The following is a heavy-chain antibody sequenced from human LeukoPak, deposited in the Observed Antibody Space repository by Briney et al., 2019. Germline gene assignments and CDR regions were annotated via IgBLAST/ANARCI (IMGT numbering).Heavy chain of an antibody. V-gene: IGHV4-59*01. CDR1: GGSISPYY. CDR3: ARSTGSTMFIDY. Sequence: SETLSLTXTVSGGSISPYYWSWIRQPPGKGLEWLGYVYYSGNTEYKPSLKSRVAMSVDTSKNQFPLRLSSVTAADTAVYYCARSTGSTMFIDYWGQGTLVTVSS. D-gene: IGHD3-10*02. CDR2: VYYSGNT. J-gene: IGHJ4*02.